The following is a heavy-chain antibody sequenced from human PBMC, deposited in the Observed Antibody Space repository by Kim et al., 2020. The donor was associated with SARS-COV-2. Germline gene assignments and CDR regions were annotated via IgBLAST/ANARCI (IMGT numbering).Heavy chain of an antibody. D-gene: IGHD3-16*01. J-gene: IGHJ4*02. Sequence: SETLSLTCTVSGGSISSGGYYWSWIRQHPGKGLEWIGYIYYSGSTYYNPSLKSRVTISVDTSKNQFSLKLSSVTAADTAVYYCARDHGGYFDYWGQGTLVTVSS. CDR2: IYYSGST. V-gene: IGHV4-31*03. CDR1: GGSISSGGYY. CDR3: ARDHGGYFDY.